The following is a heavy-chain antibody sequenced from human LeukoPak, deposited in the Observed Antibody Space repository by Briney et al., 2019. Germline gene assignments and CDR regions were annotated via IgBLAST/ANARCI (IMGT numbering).Heavy chain of an antibody. CDR2: ISYDGSNK. Sequence: GRSLRLSCAASGFTFSSYAMHWVRQAPGKGLEWVAVISYDGSNKYYADSVKGRSTISRDNSKNTLYLQMNSLRAEDTAVYYCARAIVATGIDYWAREPWSPSPQ. CDR1: GFTFSSYA. V-gene: IGHV3-30-3*01. D-gene: IGHD5-12*01. CDR3: ARAIVATGIDY. J-gene: IGHJ4*02.